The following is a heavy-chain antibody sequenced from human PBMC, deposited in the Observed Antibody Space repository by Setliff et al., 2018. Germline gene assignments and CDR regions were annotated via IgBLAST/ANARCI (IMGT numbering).Heavy chain of an antibody. CDR2: FRGKGYGGTT. Sequence: PGGSLRLSCTASGFTFGDYGMSWVRQAPGKGLQWVGFFRGKGYGGTTEYAASVKGRFTISRDDSKSIAYLDMNSLRGGDTAVYYCARDKGVISLDYWGQGTLVTVSS. J-gene: IGHJ4*02. CDR1: GFTFGDYG. CDR3: ARDKGVISLDY. V-gene: IGHV3-49*04. D-gene: IGHD3-10*01.